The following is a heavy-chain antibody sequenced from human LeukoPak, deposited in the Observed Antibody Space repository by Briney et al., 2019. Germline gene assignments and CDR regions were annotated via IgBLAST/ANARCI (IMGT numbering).Heavy chain of an antibody. V-gene: IGHV3-23*01. CDR2: VSDDGHCT. CDR1: GFTFSTFA. Sequence: GGSLTLSCAASGFTFSTFAMSWVRQPPGKGLEWVSVVSDDGHCTYYEDSVKGRFTISRDNSRNTLFLQLNSLRADDTALYYCAKEMKHGGWPFDYWGQGALVTVSS. CDR3: AKEMKHGGWPFDY. D-gene: IGHD6-19*01. J-gene: IGHJ4*02.